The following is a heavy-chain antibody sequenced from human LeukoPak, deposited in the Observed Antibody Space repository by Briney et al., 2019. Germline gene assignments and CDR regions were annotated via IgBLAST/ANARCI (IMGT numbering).Heavy chain of an antibody. CDR1: GYTFTGYY. CDR3: ARGRGITMVRGVVDY. J-gene: IGHJ4*02. CDR2: INPNSGGT. V-gene: IGHV1-2*02. D-gene: IGHD3-10*01. Sequence: ASVKVSCKASGYTFTGYYMHWVRQAPGQGLEWIGWINPNSGGTNYARKFQGRVTMTRDTSISTAYMELSRLRSDDTAVYYCARGRGITMVRGVVDYWGQGTLVTVSS.